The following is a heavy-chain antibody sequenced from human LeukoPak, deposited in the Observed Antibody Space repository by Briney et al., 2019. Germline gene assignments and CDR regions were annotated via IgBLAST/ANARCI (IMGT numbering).Heavy chain of an antibody. CDR2: IYSGGST. Sequence: GGSLRLSCAASGFTVSSNYMSWVRQAPGKGLEWVSVIYSGGSTYYADSVKGRFTISRDNSKNTLYLQMNSLRAEDTAVYYCAIWFRPGWFDPWGQGTLVTVSS. V-gene: IGHV3-53*01. CDR3: AIWFRPGWFDP. D-gene: IGHD3-10*01. J-gene: IGHJ5*02. CDR1: GFTVSSNY.